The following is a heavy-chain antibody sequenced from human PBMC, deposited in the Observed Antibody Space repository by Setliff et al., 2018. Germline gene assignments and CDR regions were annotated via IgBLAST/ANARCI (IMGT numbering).Heavy chain of an antibody. D-gene: IGHD3-10*01. CDR3: RLWLHETMRDY. Sequence: GGSLRLSCAASGFVVSNNELSWVRQAPEKGPEWVSVTYASGAANYADSVKGRFTIPRDNSKNTLYLQMNSLRAEDTAVYYCRLWLHETMRDYWGQGTLVTVSS. V-gene: IGHV3-53*01. J-gene: IGHJ4*02. CDR2: TYASGAA. CDR1: GFVVSNNE.